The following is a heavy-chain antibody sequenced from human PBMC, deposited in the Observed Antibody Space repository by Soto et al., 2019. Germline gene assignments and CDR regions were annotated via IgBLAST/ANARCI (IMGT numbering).Heavy chain of an antibody. CDR2: IYSGGST. CDR3: ARGRDCGGDCPNWFDP. CDR1: GFTVSSNY. Sequence: EVQLVESGGGLVQPGGSLRLSCAASGFTVSSNYMSWVRQAPGKGLEGVSVIYSGGSTYYADSVKGRFTISRHNSKNTLYLQMNSLRAEDTAVYYCARGRDCGGDCPNWFDPWGQGTLVTVSS. V-gene: IGHV3-53*04. D-gene: IGHD2-21*02. J-gene: IGHJ5*02.